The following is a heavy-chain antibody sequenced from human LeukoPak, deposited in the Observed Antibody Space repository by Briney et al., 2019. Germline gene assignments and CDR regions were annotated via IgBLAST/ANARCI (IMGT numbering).Heavy chain of an antibody. V-gene: IGHV3-48*03. D-gene: IGHD6-19*01. J-gene: IGHJ6*04. Sequence: PGGSLRLSCAASGFTFSSYEMNWVRQAPGKGLDWVSYISSSGSTIYYADSVKGRFTISRDNAKNSLYLQMNSLRAEDTAVYYCARQKPGSSGWYAPYYYYGMDVWGKGTTVTVSS. CDR1: GFTFSSYE. CDR3: ARQKPGSSGWYAPYYYYGMDV. CDR2: ISSSGSTI.